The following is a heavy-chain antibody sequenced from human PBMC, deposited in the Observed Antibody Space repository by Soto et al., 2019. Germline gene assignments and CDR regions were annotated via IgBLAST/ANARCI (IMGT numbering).Heavy chain of an antibody. CDR1: GYTFTSYD. D-gene: IGHD3-22*01. Sequence: ASVKVSCKASGYTFTSYDINWVRQATGQGLEWMGWMNPNSGNTGYAQKFQGRVTMTRNTSISTAYMELSSLRSEDTAVYYCVRHYYDSSGYFKLFDPWGQGTPVTAPQ. CDR2: MNPNSGNT. CDR3: VRHYYDSSGYFKLFDP. J-gene: IGHJ5*02. V-gene: IGHV1-8*01.